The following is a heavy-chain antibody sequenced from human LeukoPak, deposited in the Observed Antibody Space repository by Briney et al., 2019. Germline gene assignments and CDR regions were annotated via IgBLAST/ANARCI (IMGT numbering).Heavy chain of an antibody. CDR2: ISSNGHTI. CDR3: VSPRPSGPFHWLPQYFNYYMDV. D-gene: IGHD3-9*01. V-gene: IGHV3-48*03. Sequence: GGSLTLSCEGSRFSFSKYEMNWVRQAPGRGLEWVSYISSNGHTIYYADSVSGRFTISRDNARNSLYLQMHSLRVEDTAIYYCVSPRPSGPFHWLPQYFNYYMDVWGKGTTVTVS. J-gene: IGHJ6*03. CDR1: RFSFSKYE.